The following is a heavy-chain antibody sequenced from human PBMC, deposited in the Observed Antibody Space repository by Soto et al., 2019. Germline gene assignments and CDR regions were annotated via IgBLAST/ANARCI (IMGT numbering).Heavy chain of an antibody. V-gene: IGHV4-59*08. CDR1: GGSISSYY. CDR2: IYYSGST. J-gene: IGHJ4*02. Sequence: QVQLQESGPGLVKPSETLSLTCTVSGGSISSYYWSWIRQPPGKGLEWIGYIYYSGSTNYNPSLKSRVTLSADTSKNPFSLKLRSVPAADTAVYYCARRYASCFDYWGQGTLVTVSS. D-gene: IGHD2-2*01. CDR3: ARRYASCFDY.